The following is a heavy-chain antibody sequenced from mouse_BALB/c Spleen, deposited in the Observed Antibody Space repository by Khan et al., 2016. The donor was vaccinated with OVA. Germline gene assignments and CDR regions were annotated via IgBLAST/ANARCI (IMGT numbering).Heavy chain of an antibody. D-gene: IGHD2-10*01. J-gene: IGHJ3*01. CDR1: GYTFTSYW. Sequence: QVQLQQSGAELVKPGASVKLSCKTTGYTFTSYWIQWVKQRPGQGLGWIGQIFPGTGTTYYNENFKGKATLTVDTSSSTAYMQLSSLTSEDSAVYYCARAYFGNYEFVYWGQGTLVTVSP. CDR3: ARAYFGNYEFVY. V-gene: IGHV1S132*01. CDR2: IFPGTGTT.